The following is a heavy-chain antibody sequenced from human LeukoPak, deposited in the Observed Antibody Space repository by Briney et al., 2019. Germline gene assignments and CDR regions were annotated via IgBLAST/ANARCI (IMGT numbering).Heavy chain of an antibody. CDR2: INPNSGGT. CDR3: ARARGATWAEYYYYGMDV. CDR1: GYTFTGYY. V-gene: IGHV1-2*02. Sequence: ASVKVSCKASGYTFTGYYMHWVRQAPGQGLEWMGWINPNSGGTNYAQKSQGRVTMTRDTSISTAYMELSRLRSDDTAVYYCARARGATWAEYYYYGMDVWGQGTTVTVSS. D-gene: IGHD5-12*01. J-gene: IGHJ6*02.